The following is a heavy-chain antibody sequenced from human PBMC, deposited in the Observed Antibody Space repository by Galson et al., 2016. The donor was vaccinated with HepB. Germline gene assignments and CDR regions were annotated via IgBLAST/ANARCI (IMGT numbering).Heavy chain of an antibody. D-gene: IGHD3-10*01. V-gene: IGHV3-30*04. J-gene: IGHJ4*02. CDR3: ARDRGGGSGSYYNDYYFDY. CDR2: IYYDGRNK. Sequence: SLRLSCAASGFTFSTYAMHWVRQAPGKGLEWVAFIYYDGRNKYYTDSVKGRFTISRDNSKNTLYLQMNSLRAEDTAVYYCARDRGGGSGSYYNDYYFDYWGQGTLVTVSS. CDR1: GFTFSTYA.